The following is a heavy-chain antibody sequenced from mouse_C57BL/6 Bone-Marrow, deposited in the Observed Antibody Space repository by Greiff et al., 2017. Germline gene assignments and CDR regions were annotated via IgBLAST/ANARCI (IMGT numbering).Heavy chain of an antibody. V-gene: IGHV1-55*01. CDR3: ARRAAQATWAMDY. CDR1: GYTFTSYW. CDR2: IYPGSGST. J-gene: IGHJ4*01. Sequence: QVQLQQPGAELVKPGASVKMSCKASGYTFTSYWITWVKQRPGQGLEWIGDIYPGSGSTNYNEKFKSKATLTVDTSSSTAYMQHSRLTSEDSAVYYCARRAAQATWAMDYWGQGTSVTVSS. D-gene: IGHD3-2*02.